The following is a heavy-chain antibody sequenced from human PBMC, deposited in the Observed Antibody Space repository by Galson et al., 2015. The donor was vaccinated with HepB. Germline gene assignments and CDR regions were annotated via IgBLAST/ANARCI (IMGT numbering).Heavy chain of an antibody. CDR3: ARGVGSSWYYFDY. D-gene: IGHD6-13*01. V-gene: IGHV1-2*06. CDR2: INPNSGGT. J-gene: IGHJ4*02. Sequence: SVKVSCKASGYTFTGYFVHWVRQAPGQGLEWLGRINPNSGGTNYAQNFQGRVAMTRDTSISTAHMELSRLTSDDTAVYYCARGVGSSWYYFDYWGQGALVTVSS. CDR1: GYTFTGYF.